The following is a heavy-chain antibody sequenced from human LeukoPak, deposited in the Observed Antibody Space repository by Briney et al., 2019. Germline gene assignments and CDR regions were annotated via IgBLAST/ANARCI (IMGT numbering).Heavy chain of an antibody. J-gene: IGHJ6*03. V-gene: IGHV4-59*01. CDR3: ARAVFESSGYYYAGDYYYYMDV. D-gene: IGHD3-22*01. CDR2: SYYSGST. Sequence: SETLSLTCTVSGGSISSYYWSWIRQPPGKGLECIGYSYYSGSTNYNPSLKSRVTISVDTSKNQFSLKLSSVTAADTAVYYCARAVFESSGYYYAGDYYYYMDVWGKGTTVTISS. CDR1: GGSISSYY.